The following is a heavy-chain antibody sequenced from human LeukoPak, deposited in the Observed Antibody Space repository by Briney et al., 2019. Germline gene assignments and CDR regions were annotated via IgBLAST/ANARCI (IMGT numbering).Heavy chain of an antibody. CDR1: GFTFSNAW. Sequence: GGSLRLSCAASGFTFSNAWMSWVRQAPGKGLEWVGRIKSKTDGGTTDYAAPVKGRFTISRDDSKNTLYLQMNSLKTENTAVYYCTTGITMVRGVIHLIDYWGQGTLVTVSS. CDR3: TTGITMVRGVIHLIDY. V-gene: IGHV3-15*01. D-gene: IGHD3-10*01. CDR2: IKSKTDGGTT. J-gene: IGHJ4*02.